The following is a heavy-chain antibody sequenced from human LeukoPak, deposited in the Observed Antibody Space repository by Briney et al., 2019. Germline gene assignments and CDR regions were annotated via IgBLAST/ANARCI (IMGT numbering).Heavy chain of an antibody. V-gene: IGHV3-21*01. Sequence: KPGGSLRLSCAASGFTFSSYSMNWVRQAPGKGLEWVSSISSSSYIYYADSVKGRFTISRDNAKNSLYLQMNSLRAEDTAVYYCARDLIRPDTYCSGGSCHIDYWGQGTLVTVSS. CDR1: GFTFSSYS. J-gene: IGHJ4*02. CDR3: ARDLIRPDTYCSGGSCHIDY. D-gene: IGHD2-15*01. CDR2: ISSSSYI.